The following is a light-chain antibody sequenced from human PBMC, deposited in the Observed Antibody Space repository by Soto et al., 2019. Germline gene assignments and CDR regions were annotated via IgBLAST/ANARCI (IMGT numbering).Light chain of an antibody. J-gene: IGLJ2*01. V-gene: IGLV2-8*01. CDR1: SSDVGGYNY. CDR2: EVS. Sequence: QSALTQPPSASGSPGQSVTIYCTGTSSDVGGYNYVSWYQQHPGKVPKLMIYEVSKRPSGVPDRFSASKSGNTASLTVSGLQAEDEADYYCCSYAGSNKHVVFGGGTKLTVL. CDR3: CSYAGSNKHVV.